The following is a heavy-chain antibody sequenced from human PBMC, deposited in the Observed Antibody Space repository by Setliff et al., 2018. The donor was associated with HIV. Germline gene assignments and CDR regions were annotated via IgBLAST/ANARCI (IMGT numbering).Heavy chain of an antibody. D-gene: IGHD2-15*01. J-gene: IGHJ4*01. Sequence: EGSLRLSCSASGFTFNTYGMSWVRQAPGKGLEWVSVISGSGASTFYADSVKGRFTIARDNSKNTLYLQMNGLRVEDTAVYYCAKDGISGGAYPPYYFDYWGHGTLVTVSS. CDR1: GFTFNTYG. V-gene: IGHV3-23*01. CDR2: ISGSGAST. CDR3: AKDGISGGAYPPYYFDY.